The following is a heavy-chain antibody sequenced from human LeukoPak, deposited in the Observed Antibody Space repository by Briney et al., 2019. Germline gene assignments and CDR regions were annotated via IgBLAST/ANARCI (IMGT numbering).Heavy chain of an antibody. D-gene: IGHD4-17*01. V-gene: IGHV1-69*05. CDR1: GGTFSSYA. CDR3: ARGMTTVTFFDY. J-gene: IGHJ4*02. Sequence: SVKVSCKASGGTFSSYAISWVRQAPEQGLEWMGRIIPIFGTANYAQKFQGRVTITTDESTSTAYMELSSLRSEDTAVYYCARGMTTVTFFDYWGQGTLVTVSS. CDR2: IIPIFGTA.